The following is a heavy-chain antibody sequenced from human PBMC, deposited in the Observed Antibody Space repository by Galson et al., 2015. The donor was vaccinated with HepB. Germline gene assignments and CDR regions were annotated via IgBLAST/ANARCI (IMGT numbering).Heavy chain of an antibody. CDR3: AKASPYNSSWLYYFDY. D-gene: IGHD6-13*01. CDR1: GFTFSSYA. Sequence: SLRLSCAASGFTFSSYAMHWVRQAPGKGLEWVAVISYDGSNKYYADSVKGRFTISRDNSKNTLYLQMNSLRAEDTAVYYCAKASPYNSSWLYYFDYWGQGTLVTVSS. V-gene: IGHV3-30-3*01. CDR2: ISYDGSNK. J-gene: IGHJ4*02.